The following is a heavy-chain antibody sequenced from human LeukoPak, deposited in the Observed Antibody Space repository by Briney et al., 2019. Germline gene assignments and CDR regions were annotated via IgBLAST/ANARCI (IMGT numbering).Heavy chain of an antibody. D-gene: IGHD6-19*01. Sequence: SETLSLTCTVSGGSISSYYWSWIRQPPGKGLEWIGYIYYSGSTNYNPSLKSRVTISVDTSKNQFSLKLSSVTAADTAVYNCARYRSGWQRYYYYGMDVWGQGTTVTVSS. J-gene: IGHJ6*02. CDR2: IYYSGST. CDR1: GGSISSYY. V-gene: IGHV4-59*01. CDR3: ARYRSGWQRYYYYGMDV.